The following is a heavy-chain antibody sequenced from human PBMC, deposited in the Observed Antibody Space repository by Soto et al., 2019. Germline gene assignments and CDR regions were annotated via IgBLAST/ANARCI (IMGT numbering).Heavy chain of an antibody. CDR3: VRDTYYYHSSGPAPFEY. Sequence: QIQLVQSGTEVKRSGASVKVSCKTSGYSFTTYGLSWVRQAPGRGLEWVGWISGYNGNTNYAQKFQGTVILTTDTPTTTGYMEIKSLSSDDTAVYYGVRDTYYYHSSGPAPFEYWGQGTQVTVSS. CDR1: GYSFTTYG. J-gene: IGHJ4*02. CDR2: ISGYNGNT. D-gene: IGHD3-22*01. V-gene: IGHV1-18*01.